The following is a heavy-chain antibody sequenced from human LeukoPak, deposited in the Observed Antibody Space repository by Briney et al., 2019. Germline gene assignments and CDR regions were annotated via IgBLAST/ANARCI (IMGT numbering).Heavy chain of an antibody. V-gene: IGHV3-23*01. J-gene: IGHJ4*02. CDR2: ISISADMT. Sequence: PVGSLRLSCEVSGFPFSSHAMSWVRQAPGGGLEWVSGISISADMTYYADSVQGRFIISRDNSKNTLYLQMDSLRVEDTAVYYCANEEVPNDYWGQGTLVTVSS. CDR3: ANEEVPNDY. CDR1: GFPFSSHA. D-gene: IGHD4/OR15-4a*01.